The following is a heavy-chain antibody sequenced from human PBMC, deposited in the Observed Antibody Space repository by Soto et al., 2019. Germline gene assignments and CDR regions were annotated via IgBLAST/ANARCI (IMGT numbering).Heavy chain of an antibody. V-gene: IGHV1-8*01. Sequence: GSVKVSCKASGYTFTSYDINWVRQATGQGLEWMGWMNPNSGNTGYAQKFQGRVTMTRNTSISTAYMELSSLRSEDTAVYYCARVYYYDSSGYYYAFDIWGQGTMVTVSS. D-gene: IGHD3-22*01. CDR3: ARVYYYDSSGYYYAFDI. CDR1: GYTFTSYD. CDR2: MNPNSGNT. J-gene: IGHJ3*02.